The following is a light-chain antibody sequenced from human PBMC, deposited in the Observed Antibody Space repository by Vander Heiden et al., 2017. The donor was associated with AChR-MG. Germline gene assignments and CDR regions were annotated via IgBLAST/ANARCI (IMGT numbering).Light chain of an antibody. CDR3: QKENTAPLT. V-gene: IGKV1-27*01. J-gene: IGKJ4*01. CDR1: QGIASY. CDR2: AAS. Sequence: DIQMTQSPSSLSASVGDRVTITCRASQGIASYLAWYQQKPGKVPKLLIYAASTLQSGVPPRFSGSGSGTDFTLTIGSLQSEDVATYYCQKENTAPLTFGGRTKVEIK.